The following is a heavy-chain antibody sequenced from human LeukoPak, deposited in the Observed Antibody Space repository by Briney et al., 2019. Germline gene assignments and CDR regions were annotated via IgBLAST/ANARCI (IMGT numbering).Heavy chain of an antibody. D-gene: IGHD2-15*01. CDR2: ISGSGDST. CDR1: GFTFSGYA. CDR3: AKCRGGSCNYFDY. V-gene: IGHV3-23*01. J-gene: IGHJ4*02. Sequence: GGSLRLSCAASGFTFSGYAMSWVRQAPGKGLEWVSAISGSGDSTYYADSVKDRFTISRDNSKNTLYLQMNSLRAEDTAVYYCAKCRGGSCNYFDYWGQGTLVTVSS.